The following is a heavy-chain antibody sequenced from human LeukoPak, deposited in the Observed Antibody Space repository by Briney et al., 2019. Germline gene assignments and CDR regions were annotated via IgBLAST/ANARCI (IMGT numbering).Heavy chain of an antibody. D-gene: IGHD3-10*01. CDR3: ARERSMVRGLSWFDP. CDR2: IYYSGNS. CDR1: GGSISSSSFY. Sequence: PSETLSLTCTVSGGSISSSSFYWGWIRQPPGKGLEWVGSIYYSGNSYYNPSLKSRVTISVDTSKNQFSLNLNSVTAADTAVYYCARERSMVRGLSWFDPWGQGTLVTVSS. J-gene: IGHJ5*02. V-gene: IGHV4-39*07.